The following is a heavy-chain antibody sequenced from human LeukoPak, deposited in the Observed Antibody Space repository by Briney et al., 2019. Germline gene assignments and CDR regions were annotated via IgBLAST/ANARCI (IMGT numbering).Heavy chain of an antibody. CDR1: GFTFSTYA. V-gene: IGHV3-33*01. J-gene: IGHJ6*02. D-gene: IGHD3-9*01. CDR2: IWSDSTNK. CDR3: ARDVFKGRAGYRDTYYYYGLDV. Sequence: GGSLRLSCAASGFTFSTYAMHWVRQAPGKGLEWVAVIWSDSTNKYYADSVRGRFTISRDNSNKTLYLQMTSLSAGDTAVYYCARDVFKGRAGYRDTYYYYGLDVWGQGTAVTVS.